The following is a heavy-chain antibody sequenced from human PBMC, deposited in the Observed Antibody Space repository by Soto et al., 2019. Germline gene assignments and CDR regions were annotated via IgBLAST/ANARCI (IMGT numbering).Heavy chain of an antibody. Sequence: SETLSLTCPVSGGSISSDYWSWIRQPPGKGLEWIGYIYDSGSTNYNPSLKSRVTISVDTSKNQFSLKLTSVTAADTAVYYCARGPAPFYYWGQGTLVTVSS. CDR3: ARGPAPFYY. CDR2: IYDSGST. J-gene: IGHJ4*02. D-gene: IGHD2-15*01. V-gene: IGHV4-59*01. CDR1: GGSISSDY.